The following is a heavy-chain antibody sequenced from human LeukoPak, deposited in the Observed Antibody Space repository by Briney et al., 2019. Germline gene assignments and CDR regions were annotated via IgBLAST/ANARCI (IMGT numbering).Heavy chain of an antibody. D-gene: IGHD2-2*02. J-gene: IGHJ6*02. Sequence: SETLSLTRAVSVGSISSGNWWTWVRQSPGKGLEWIGEIYHNGTHNYNPSLKSRVTISADTFKNHFSLKLTSVTAADTAVYYCAAAPILRGEGGEHYKYGMDVWGQGTTVIVSS. CDR3: AAAPILRGEGGEHYKYGMDV. V-gene: IGHV4-4*02. CDR1: VGSISSGNW. CDR2: IYHNGTH.